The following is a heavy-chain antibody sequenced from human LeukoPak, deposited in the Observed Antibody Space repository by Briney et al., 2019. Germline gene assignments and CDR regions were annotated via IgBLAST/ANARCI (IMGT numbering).Heavy chain of an antibody. V-gene: IGHV3-64D*06. CDR2: ISSNGGST. J-gene: IGHJ5*02. CDR3: VKSDRPDYADFGLGS. D-gene: IGHD4-17*01. CDR1: GFTFSTHA. Sequence: GGSLRLSCSASGFTFSTHAMYWVRQAPGKGLEYVSGISSNGGSTNYADSVKGRFTISRDNSKNTLYLQMSSLRAEDTAVCYCVKSDRPDYADFGLGSWGQGTLVTVSS.